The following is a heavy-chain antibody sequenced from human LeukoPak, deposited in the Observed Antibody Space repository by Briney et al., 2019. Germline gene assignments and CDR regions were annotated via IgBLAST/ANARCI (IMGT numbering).Heavy chain of an antibody. J-gene: IGHJ4*02. D-gene: IGHD6-13*01. CDR2: MYSGGNI. CDR3: ARHKGSSWYAGPFDY. CDR1: GFTVSDHY. Sequence: GSLRLSCAASGFTVSDHYMNWVRQAPGKGLEWVSVMYSGGNIYYADSVKGRFTISRDNSQNTLYLQMDSLRADDTAVYYCARHKGSSWYAGPFDYWGQGTLVTVSS. V-gene: IGHV3-53*01.